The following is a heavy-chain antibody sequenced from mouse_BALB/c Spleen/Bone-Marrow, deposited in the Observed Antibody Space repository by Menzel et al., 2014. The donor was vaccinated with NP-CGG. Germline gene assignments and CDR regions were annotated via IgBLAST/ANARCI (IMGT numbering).Heavy chain of an antibody. CDR1: GYTFTSYY. CDR2: INPSNGGT. D-gene: IGHD2-14*01. J-gene: IGHJ4*01. CDR3: TRREYYRYDRAMDY. Sequence: VQLQQSGAELVKPGASVKLSCKAPGYTFTSYYMYWVKQRPGQGLEWIGEINPSNGGTNFNEKFKSKATLTVDKSSSTAYMQLSSLTSEDSAVYYCTRREYYRYDRAMDYWGQGTSVTVSS. V-gene: IGHV1S81*02.